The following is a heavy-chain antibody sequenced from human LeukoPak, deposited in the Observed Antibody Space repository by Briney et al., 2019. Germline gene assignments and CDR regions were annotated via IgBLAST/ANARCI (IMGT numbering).Heavy chain of an antibody. CDR3: ARRVTMVRGVILDAFDI. CDR1: GGSISSYY. Sequence: SETLSLTCTVSGGSISSYYCSWIQQPPGKGLEWIGYIYYSGSTNYNPSLKSRVTISVDTSKNQFSLKLSSVTAADTAVYYCARRVTMVRGVILDAFDIWGQGTMVTVSS. J-gene: IGHJ3*02. V-gene: IGHV4-59*08. CDR2: IYYSGST. D-gene: IGHD3-10*01.